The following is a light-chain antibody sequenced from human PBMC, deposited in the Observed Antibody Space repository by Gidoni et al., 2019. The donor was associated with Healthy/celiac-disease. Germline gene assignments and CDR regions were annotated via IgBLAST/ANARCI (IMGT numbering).Light chain of an antibody. CDR3: QQYNNWPRWT. J-gene: IGKJ1*01. V-gene: IGKV3-15*01. Sequence: EIVMTQSPDNLSVAPGERATLSCSASQSVNSNLAWYQQKPGQAPRLLIYGASTRATGIPARFSGSGSGTEVTLTISSLQSEDFAVYYCQQYNNWPRWTFGQGTKVEIK. CDR1: QSVNSN. CDR2: GAS.